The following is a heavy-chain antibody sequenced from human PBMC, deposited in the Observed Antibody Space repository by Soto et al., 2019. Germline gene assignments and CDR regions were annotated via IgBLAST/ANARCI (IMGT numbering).Heavy chain of an antibody. D-gene: IGHD3-10*01. J-gene: IGHJ4*02. Sequence: QVQLVQSGAEVTKPGSSVTVSCTASGDTFSRFTLSWVRQAPGQGLEWMGRIIPMLGMSNSALKFQGRVTITADKSTNKVYMHLNSLRSDDTAVYYCATSYGSGSAHFDSWGQGPLVTVSS. V-gene: IGHV1-69*02. CDR1: GDTFSRFT. CDR2: IIPMLGMS. CDR3: ATSYGSGSAHFDS.